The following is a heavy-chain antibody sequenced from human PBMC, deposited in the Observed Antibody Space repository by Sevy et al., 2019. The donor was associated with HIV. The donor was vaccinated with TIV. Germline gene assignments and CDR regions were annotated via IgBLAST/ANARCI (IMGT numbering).Heavy chain of an antibody. Sequence: GGSLRLSCAASAFTFSSYGMHWVRQAPGKGLEWVAVIWYDGSDKYYADSVKGRFTISRDNSKNTLYLQMNSLRAEDTAVYYCARESGAFDIWGQGTMVTVSS. CDR3: ARESGAFDI. V-gene: IGHV3-33*01. J-gene: IGHJ3*02. CDR2: IWYDGSDK. D-gene: IGHD1-26*01. CDR1: AFTFSSYG.